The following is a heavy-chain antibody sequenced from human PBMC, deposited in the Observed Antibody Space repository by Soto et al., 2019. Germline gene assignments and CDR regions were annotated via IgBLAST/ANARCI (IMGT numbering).Heavy chain of an antibody. V-gene: IGHV1-69*13. Sequence: GASVKVSRKASGGTFSSYAISWVRQAPGQGLEWMGGIIPIFGTANYAQKFQGRVTITADESTSTAYMELSSLRSEDTAVYYRARDRYDILTGSISFNWFDPWGQGTLVTVSS. CDR2: IIPIFGTA. J-gene: IGHJ5*02. D-gene: IGHD3-9*01. CDR3: ARDRYDILTGSISFNWFDP. CDR1: GGTFSSYA.